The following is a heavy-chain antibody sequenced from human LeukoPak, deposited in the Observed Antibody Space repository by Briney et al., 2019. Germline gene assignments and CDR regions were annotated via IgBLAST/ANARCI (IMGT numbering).Heavy chain of an antibody. CDR3: ARGVGSSSWYDYYYGMDV. CDR1: GYTFTGYY. CDR2: INPNSGGT. J-gene: IGHJ6*02. V-gene: IGHV1-2*02. D-gene: IGHD6-13*01. Sequence: ASVKVSCKASGYTFTGYYMHWVRQAPGQGLEWMGWINPNSGGTNYAQKFQGRVTMTRDTSISTAYMELSRLRSDDTAVYYCARGVGSSSWYDYYYGMDVWGQGTTVTVSS.